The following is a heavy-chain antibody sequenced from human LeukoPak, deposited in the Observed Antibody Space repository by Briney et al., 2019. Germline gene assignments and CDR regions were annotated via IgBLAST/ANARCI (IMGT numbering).Heavy chain of an antibody. CDR3: ARHGSGGRFLFY. CDR2: SYYTGDA. D-gene: IGHD3-3*01. V-gene: IGHV4-38-2*01. Sequence: PSETLSLTCAVSGYSIGSGYYWGWIRQPPGKGLEWIASSYYTGDAYYNPFLQSRITTSIDTSKNQFSLKLSSVTAADTAVYYCARHGSGGRFLFYWGQGTLVTVSS. J-gene: IGHJ4*02. CDR1: GYSIGSGYY.